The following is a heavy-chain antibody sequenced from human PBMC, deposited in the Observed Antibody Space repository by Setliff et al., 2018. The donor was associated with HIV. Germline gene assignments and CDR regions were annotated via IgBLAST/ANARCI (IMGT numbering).Heavy chain of an antibody. V-gene: IGHV1-18*01. J-gene: IGHJ3*02. CDR3: ARDDVGYCSGGSCYHLFDTFDI. D-gene: IGHD2-15*01. CDR1: GYSFTNYG. Sequence: PGASVNVSCKASGYSFTNYGISWVRQAPGQGLEWMGWISSYNDNTNYALNLQGRVTMTTDTSTSTAYMELRSLRSDDTAVYYCARDDVGYCSGGSCYHLFDTFDIWGQGTVVTVSS. CDR2: ISSYNDNT.